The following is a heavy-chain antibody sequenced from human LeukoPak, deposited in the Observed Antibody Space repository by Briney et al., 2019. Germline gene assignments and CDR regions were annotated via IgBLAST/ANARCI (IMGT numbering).Heavy chain of an antibody. J-gene: IGHJ4*02. CDR2: IYYTGST. CDR1: GDSISNYY. CDR3: ARHTASRGGLYDY. V-gene: IGHV4-59*08. D-gene: IGHD3-10*01. Sequence: SETLSLTCTVSGDSISNYYWSWIRQPPGEGLEWIGYIYYTGSTNYNPSLKSRATMSVDTSKNQLSLKLNSVSAADTAVHYCARHTASRGGLYDYWGQGALVTVPS.